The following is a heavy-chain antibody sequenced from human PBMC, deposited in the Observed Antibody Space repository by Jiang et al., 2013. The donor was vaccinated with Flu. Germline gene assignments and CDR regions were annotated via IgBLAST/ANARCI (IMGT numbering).Heavy chain of an antibody. CDR3: AKRSGSYGGYFDY. D-gene: IGHD1-26*01. V-gene: IGHV3-23*01. CDR2: ISDSGGST. Sequence: QLLESGGGLVQPGGSLRLSCAASGFTFTNYAMSWVRQAPGKGLEWVSTISDSGGSTYYADSVKGRFTISRDNSKITLYLQMNSLRAEDTAVYYCAKRSGSYGGYFDYWGQGTLVTVSS. CDR1: GFTFTNYA. J-gene: IGHJ4*02.